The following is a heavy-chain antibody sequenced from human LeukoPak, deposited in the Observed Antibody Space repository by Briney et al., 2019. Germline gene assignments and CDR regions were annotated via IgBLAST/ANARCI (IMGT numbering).Heavy chain of an antibody. CDR2: VRDDGSKE. CDR3: AKEQPYVWGSYRSILCDY. V-gene: IGHV3-30*02. J-gene: IGHJ4*02. Sequence: EGSLRLSCAASGFTFNRYGMHWVRQAPGKGLEWVAFVRDDGSKEYYVDSVKVRFTISRDNSKNTLYLQMNSLRAEDTAVYYCAKEQPYVWGSYRSILCDYWGQGTLVTVSS. D-gene: IGHD3-16*02. CDR1: GFTFNRYG.